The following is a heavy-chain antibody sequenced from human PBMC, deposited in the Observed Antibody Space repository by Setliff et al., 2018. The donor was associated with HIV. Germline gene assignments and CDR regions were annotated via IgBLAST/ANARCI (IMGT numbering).Heavy chain of an antibody. D-gene: IGHD2-21*01. CDR3: ANLAYCSGDCYSTGASDI. V-gene: IGHV1-69*13. J-gene: IGHJ3*02. CDR1: GGTFSSYA. Sequence: GPPVKVSCKASGGTFSSYAISWVRQAPGQGLEWMGGIIPIFGTVKYPLKFQGRVTITADDSTSTAYMGLSSLRSEDTAVYYCANLAYCSGDCYSTGASDIWGQGTMVTVSS. CDR2: IIPIFGTV.